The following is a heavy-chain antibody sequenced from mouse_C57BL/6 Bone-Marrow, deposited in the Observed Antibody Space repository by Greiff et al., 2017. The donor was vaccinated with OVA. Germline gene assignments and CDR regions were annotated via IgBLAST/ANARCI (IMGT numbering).Heavy chain of an antibody. V-gene: IGHV1-15*01. CDR2: IDPETGGT. D-gene: IGHD1-2*01. J-gene: IGHJ2*01. CDR1: GYTFTDYE. CDR3: TRERILDYYYGFFDY. Sequence: QVQLQQSGAELVRPGASVTLSCKASGYTFTDYEMHWVKQTPVHGLEWIGAIDPETGGTAYNQKFKGKAILTADKSSSTAYMELRSLTSEDSAVYCCTRERILDYYYGFFDYWGQGTTLTVSS.